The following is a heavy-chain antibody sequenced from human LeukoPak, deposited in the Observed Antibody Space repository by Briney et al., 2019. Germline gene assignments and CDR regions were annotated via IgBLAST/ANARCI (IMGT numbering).Heavy chain of an antibody. CDR1: GFTVSSNY. V-gene: IGHV3-53*01. CDR3: AREEDV. CDR2: IYSGGST. J-gene: IGHJ6*02. Sequence: GGSLRLSCAASGFTVSSNYMSWVRQAQGKGLEWVSVIYSGGSTNYADSVKGRFTISRDNSKNTLYLQMNSLRAEDTAVYCCAREEDVWGQGTTVTVSS.